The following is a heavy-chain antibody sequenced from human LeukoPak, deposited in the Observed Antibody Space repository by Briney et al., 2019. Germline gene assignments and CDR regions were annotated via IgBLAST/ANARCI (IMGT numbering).Heavy chain of an antibody. CDR1: GFTFSSYG. CDR2: ISYDGSNK. CDR3: AKENGDGYNLAYFDY. J-gene: IGHJ4*02. D-gene: IGHD5-24*01. Sequence: AGGSLRLSCAASGFTFSSYGMHWVRQAPGKGLEWVAVISYDGSNKYYADSVKGRFTISRDNSKNTLYLQMNSLRAEDTAVYYCAKENGDGYNLAYFDYWGQGTLVTVSS. V-gene: IGHV3-30*18.